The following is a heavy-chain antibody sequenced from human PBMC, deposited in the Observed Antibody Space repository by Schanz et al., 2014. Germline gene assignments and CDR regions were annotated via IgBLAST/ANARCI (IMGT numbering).Heavy chain of an antibody. Sequence: EVQLVESGGGLVQPGRSLRLSCAGTGFTFVDYGMHWVRQAPGKGLEWVSGISSDSAAIGYADSVKGRFTISRDNAKNSLYLQMNRLRPEDTAVYYCARRYSGRYCFDYWGQGTLVAVSS. D-gene: IGHD1-26*01. V-gene: IGHV3-9*01. CDR3: ARRYSGRYCFDY. CDR1: GFTFVDYG. J-gene: IGHJ4*02. CDR2: ISSDSAAI.